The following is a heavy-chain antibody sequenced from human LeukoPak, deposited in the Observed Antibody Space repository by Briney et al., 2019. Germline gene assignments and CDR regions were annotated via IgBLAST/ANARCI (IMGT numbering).Heavy chain of an antibody. CDR2: IYYSGNT. D-gene: IGHD6-13*01. CDR3: ARDVIAAAGYYYYGMDV. Sequence: SETLSLTCTVSSGSITNYYWSWIRQPPGKELEWIGYIYYSGNTNYDPSLQSRVTISVDTSKNQFSLKLSSVTAADTAVYYCARDVIAAAGYYYYGMDVWGQGTTVTVSS. CDR1: SGSITNYY. J-gene: IGHJ6*02. V-gene: IGHV4-59*01.